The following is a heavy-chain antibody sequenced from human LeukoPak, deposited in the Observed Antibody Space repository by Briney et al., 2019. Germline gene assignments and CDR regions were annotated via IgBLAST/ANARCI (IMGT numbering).Heavy chain of an antibody. CDR2: IIPILGIA. CDR1: GGTFSSYA. D-gene: IGHD2-15*01. Sequence: ASVKVSCKASGGTFSSYAISWVRQAPGQGLEWKGRIIPILGIANYAQKFQGRVTITADKSTSTAYMELSSLRSEDTAVYYCARAGPGYCSGGSCYFDYWGQGTLVTVSS. J-gene: IGHJ4*02. V-gene: IGHV1-69*04. CDR3: ARAGPGYCSGGSCYFDY.